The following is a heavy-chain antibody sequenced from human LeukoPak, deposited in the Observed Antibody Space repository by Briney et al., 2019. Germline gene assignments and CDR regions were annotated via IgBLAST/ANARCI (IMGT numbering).Heavy chain of an antibody. Sequence: SETLSLTCTVSGGSISSSSYYWGWIRQPPGKGLEWIGSIYYSGSTYYNPSLKSRVTISVDTSKNQFSLKLSSVTAADTAVYYCARQGIAAAVPDYWGQGTLVTVSS. V-gene: IGHV4-39*01. CDR3: ARQGIAAAVPDY. CDR1: GGSISSSSYY. CDR2: IYYSGST. D-gene: IGHD6-13*01. J-gene: IGHJ4*02.